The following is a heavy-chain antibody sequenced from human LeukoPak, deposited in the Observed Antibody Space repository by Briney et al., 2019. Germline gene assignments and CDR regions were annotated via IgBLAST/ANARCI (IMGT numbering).Heavy chain of an antibody. CDR1: GFPFSSYW. D-gene: IGHD2-21*02. CDR3: ARGGDWLFDY. J-gene: IGHJ4*02. V-gene: IGHV4/OR15-8*01. CDR2: IHHSKSS. Sequence: PGGSLRLSCVASGFPFSSYWMTWVRQAPGKGLEWIGEIHHSKSSNYYPSLKSRVTISVDKSKNQFSLELNSVTAADTAVYYCARGGDWLFDYWGQGILVTVSS.